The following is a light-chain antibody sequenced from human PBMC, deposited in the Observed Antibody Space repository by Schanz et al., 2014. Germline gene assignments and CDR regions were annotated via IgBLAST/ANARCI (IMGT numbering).Light chain of an antibody. CDR3: QHYNNWPPGT. Sequence: EVVLTQSPGSLSLSPGERGTLSCRASQSVSSNLAWYQQKPGQAPRLLIYGASTRATGIPARFSGSGSGTEFTLTISSLQSEDFAVYYCQHYNNWPPGTFGQGTKVEIK. J-gene: IGKJ1*01. V-gene: IGKV3-15*01. CDR2: GAS. CDR1: QSVSSN.